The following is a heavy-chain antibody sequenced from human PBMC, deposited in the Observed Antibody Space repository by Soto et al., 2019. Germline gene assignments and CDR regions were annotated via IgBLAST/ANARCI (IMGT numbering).Heavy chain of an antibody. D-gene: IGHD1-7*01. Sequence: QAQLVESGGGVVQPGRSLRLSCAASEFTFNTYAMHWVRQAPGKGLEWVAVIAYDGNDKYYADSVKGRFTISRDNSKNALYLQMNTLSPEDTAMYYCARDVGNYVPYYYGMDVGGQGTTVTVSS. CDR1: EFTFNTYA. J-gene: IGHJ6*02. CDR2: IAYDGNDK. V-gene: IGHV3-30*03. CDR3: ARDVGNYVPYYYGMDV.